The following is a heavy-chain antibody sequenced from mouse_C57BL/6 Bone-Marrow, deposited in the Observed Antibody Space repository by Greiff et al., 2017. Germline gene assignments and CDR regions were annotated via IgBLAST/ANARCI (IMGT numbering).Heavy chain of an antibody. V-gene: IGHV1-81*01. CDR1: GYTFTSYG. Sequence: QVQLKESGAELARPGASVKLSCKASGYTFTSYGISWVKQRTGQGLEWIGEIYPRSGTTYYNEKFKGKATLTADKSSRTAYMELRSLTSEDSAVYFCARYRYYGSPWYFDVWGTGTTVTVSS. CDR3: ARYRYYGSPWYFDV. J-gene: IGHJ1*03. D-gene: IGHD1-1*01. CDR2: IYPRSGTT.